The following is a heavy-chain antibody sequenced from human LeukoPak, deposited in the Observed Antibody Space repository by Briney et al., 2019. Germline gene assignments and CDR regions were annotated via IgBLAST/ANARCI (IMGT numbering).Heavy chain of an antibody. Sequence: ASVKVSCKASGYTFTSYYMHWVRQAPGQGLEWMGIINPSGGSTSYAQKFQGRVTMTRDTSTSTVYMELSSLRSEDTAVYYCARGGPNYDILTGYSDNWGQGTLVTVSS. CDR3: ARGGPNYDILTGYSDN. J-gene: IGHJ4*02. D-gene: IGHD3-9*01. CDR1: GYTFTSYY. CDR2: INPSGGST. V-gene: IGHV1-46*01.